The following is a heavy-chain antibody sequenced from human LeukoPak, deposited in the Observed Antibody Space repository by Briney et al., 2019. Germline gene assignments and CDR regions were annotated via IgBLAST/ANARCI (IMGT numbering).Heavy chain of an antibody. J-gene: IGHJ4*02. D-gene: IGHD1-26*01. Sequence: SETLSLTCTVSGGSISSSSYYWGWIRQPPGKGLEWIGSIYYSGSTYYNPSLKSRVTISVDTSKNQFSLKLSSVTAADTAVYYCARDGIVGAYWSFDYWGQGTLVTVSS. V-gene: IGHV4-39*02. CDR2: IYYSGST. CDR1: GGSISSSSYY. CDR3: ARDGIVGAYWSFDY.